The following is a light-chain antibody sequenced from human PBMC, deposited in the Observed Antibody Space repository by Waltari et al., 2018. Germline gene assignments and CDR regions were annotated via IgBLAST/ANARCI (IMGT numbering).Light chain of an antibody. J-gene: IGLJ1*01. Sequence: QSVLTQPPSTSGTPGQRVSISCSGSSSNIGNNYVFWNQHLPGTAPKLLIYRNNQRPPGVPDGFAGSKSGTSASLAISGLRPEDEATYYCAAWDDSLSVSYVFGTGTKVTVL. V-gene: IGLV1-47*01. CDR2: RNN. CDR1: SSNIGNNY. CDR3: AAWDDSLSVSYV.